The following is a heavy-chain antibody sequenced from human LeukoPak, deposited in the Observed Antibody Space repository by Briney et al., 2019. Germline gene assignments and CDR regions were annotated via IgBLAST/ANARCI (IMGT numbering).Heavy chain of an antibody. Sequence: PGGSLRLSCAASGFAFSAYEMNWVRQAPGKGLEWVSYISGTGTTTYYADSVKGRFTISRDNARNSLYLQMNSLRAEDTALYYCTTLGYHLDSWGQGTLVTVSS. V-gene: IGHV3-48*03. CDR3: TTLGYHLDS. CDR2: ISGTGTTT. CDR1: GFAFSAYE. D-gene: IGHD3-22*01. J-gene: IGHJ4*02.